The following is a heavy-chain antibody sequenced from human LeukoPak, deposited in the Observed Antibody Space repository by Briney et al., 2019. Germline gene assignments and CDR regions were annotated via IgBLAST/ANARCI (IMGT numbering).Heavy chain of an antibody. CDR2: IKLDGGDT. D-gene: IGHD1-26*01. V-gene: IGHV3-7*01. Sequence: GGSLRLSCAASGFTFDTYWMTWVRQAPGGGLEWVANIKLDGGDTHYLDSVKGRFTISRDNAKNSLYLQMSSPRAEDTAVYYCATFRGHSAFCDYWGQGTLVTVSS. CDR3: ATFRGHSAFCDY. J-gene: IGHJ4*02. CDR1: GFTFDTYW.